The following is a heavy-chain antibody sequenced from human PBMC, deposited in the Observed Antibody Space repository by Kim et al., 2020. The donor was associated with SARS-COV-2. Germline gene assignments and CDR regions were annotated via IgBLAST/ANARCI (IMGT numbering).Heavy chain of an antibody. D-gene: IGHD2-2*02. V-gene: IGHV4-34*01. Sequence: SETLSLTCAVYSGSFSGHYWSWIRQPPGKGLEWIGKIHESGSANYNPSLMSRVSISIDGSKNQFSLKLSSVTAADTGFYYCARGRAGVVPAPILGLGLNYYYFIMDVWGHETTVTVPS. CDR3: ARGRAGVVPAPILGLGLNYYYFIMDV. J-gene: IGHJ6*02. CDR2: IHESGSA. CDR1: SGSFSGHY.